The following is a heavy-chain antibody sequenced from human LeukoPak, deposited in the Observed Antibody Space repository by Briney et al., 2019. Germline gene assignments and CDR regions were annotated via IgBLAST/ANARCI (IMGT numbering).Heavy chain of an antibody. CDR1: GGSISSSSYY. D-gene: IGHD5-18*01. CDR3: ARDLGVMVRAFDI. J-gene: IGHJ3*02. CDR2: IYYSGST. V-gene: IGHV4-61*01. Sequence: SETLSLTCTVSGGSISSSSYYWGWIRQPPGKRLEWIGYIYYSGSTNYSPSLKSRVTISVDTSKNQISLKLSSVTAADTAVYYCARDLGVMVRAFDIWGQGTMVTVSS.